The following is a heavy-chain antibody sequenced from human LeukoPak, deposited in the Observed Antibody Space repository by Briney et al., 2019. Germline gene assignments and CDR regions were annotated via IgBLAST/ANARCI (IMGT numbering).Heavy chain of an antibody. CDR1: GYTFTSYG. V-gene: IGHV1-18*01. Sequence: ASVKVSCKASGYTFTSYGISWVRQAPGQGLECMGWISAYNGNTNYAQTLQGRVTMTSDTSTSTAFMELRSLRSDDTAVYYCARDWDIVVVPAVYLLPGGDYYYMDVWGKGTTVTVS. CDR2: ISAYNGNT. J-gene: IGHJ6*03. CDR3: ARDWDIVVVPAVYLLPGGDYYYMDV. D-gene: IGHD2-2*01.